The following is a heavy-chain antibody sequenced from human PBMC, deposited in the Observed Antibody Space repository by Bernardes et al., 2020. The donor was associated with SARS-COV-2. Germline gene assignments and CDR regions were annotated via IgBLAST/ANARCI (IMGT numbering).Heavy chain of an antibody. D-gene: IGHD2-15*01. V-gene: IGHV3-74*01. CDR2: INSDGSST. J-gene: IGHJ6*02. CDR3: QTSRIVVVGAGYDYGMDV. Sequence: EGSLRLSCAASGFTFSSYWMHWVRQAPGKGLVWVSRINSDGSSTSYADSVKGRFTISRDNAKNTLYLQMNSLRAEDTAVYYCQTSRIVVVGAGYDYGMDVWGQGTTVTVSS. CDR1: GFTFSSYW.